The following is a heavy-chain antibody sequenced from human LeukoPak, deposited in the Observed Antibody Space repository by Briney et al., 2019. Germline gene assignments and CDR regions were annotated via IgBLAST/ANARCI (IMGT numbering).Heavy chain of an antibody. CDR3: AKDGGLWVSAHWGDS. V-gene: IGHV3-23*01. J-gene: IGHJ4*02. CDR2: ITTSDGNT. D-gene: IGHD7-27*01. CDR1: GGSFSGYY. Sequence: ETLSLTCAVYGGSFSGYYWSWVRQAPGKGLEWVSTITTSDGNTYYADSVKGRFTVSRDNSKNTLFLQMNSLRAEDTAVYYCAKDGGLWVSAHWGDSWGRGTLVTVSS.